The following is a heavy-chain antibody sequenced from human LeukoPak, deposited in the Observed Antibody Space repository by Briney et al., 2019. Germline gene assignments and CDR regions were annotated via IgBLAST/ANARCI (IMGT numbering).Heavy chain of an antibody. J-gene: IGHJ4*02. Sequence: SETLSLTCTVSGGSISSGGYYWSWIRQHPGKGLEWIGYIYYSGSTYYNPSLKSRVTISVDTSKNQFSLKLSSVTAADTAVYYCARDQFPGYYFDYWGQGTLVTVSS. CDR1: GGSISSGGYY. V-gene: IGHV4-31*03. CDR2: IYYSGST. CDR3: ARDQFPGYYFDY.